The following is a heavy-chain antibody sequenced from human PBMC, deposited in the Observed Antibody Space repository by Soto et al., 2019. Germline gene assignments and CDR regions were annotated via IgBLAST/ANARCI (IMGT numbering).Heavy chain of an antibody. CDR2: IYYSGST. CDR1: GGSISSYY. D-gene: IGHD2-21*02. V-gene: IGHV4-59*01. J-gene: IGHJ5*02. Sequence: SETLSLTCTVSGGSISSYYWSWIRQPPGKGLEWIGYIYYSGSTNYNPSLKSRVTISVDTSKNQFSLKLSSVTAADTAVYYCARAPTYCGGDCYPWFDPWGQGTLVTVSS. CDR3: ARAPTYCGGDCYPWFDP.